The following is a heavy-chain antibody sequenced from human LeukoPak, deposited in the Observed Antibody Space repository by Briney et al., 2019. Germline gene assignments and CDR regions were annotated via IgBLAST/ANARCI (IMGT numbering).Heavy chain of an antibody. Sequence: PGGSLRLSCAVSGFTFSYHWMYWVRQVPGKGLVCVSAIKTDGTITNYADSVKGRFTISRDNAKNTLYLQMNGLRAEDTAIYYCVTTWGDYWGQGTLFTVSS. CDR2: IKTDGTIT. D-gene: IGHD3-16*01. CDR3: VTTWGDY. J-gene: IGHJ4*02. V-gene: IGHV3-74*01. CDR1: GFTFSYHW.